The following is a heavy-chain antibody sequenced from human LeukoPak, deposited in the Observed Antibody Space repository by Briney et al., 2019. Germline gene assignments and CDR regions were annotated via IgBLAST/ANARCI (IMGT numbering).Heavy chain of an antibody. V-gene: IGHV3-30*02. Sequence: GGSLRLSCAASGFTFSSYGMHWVRQAPGKGLEWVAFIRYDGSNKYYADSVKGRFTISRDNSKNTLYLQMNSLRAEDTAVYYCAKRATSGWYYFEHWGQGTLVTVSS. J-gene: IGHJ4*02. CDR3: AKRATSGWYYFEH. CDR1: GFTFSSYG. CDR2: IRYDGSNK. D-gene: IGHD6-19*01.